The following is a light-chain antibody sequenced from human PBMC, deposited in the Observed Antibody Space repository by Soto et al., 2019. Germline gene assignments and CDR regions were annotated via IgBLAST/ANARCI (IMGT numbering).Light chain of an antibody. Sequence: EIVLTQSPATLSSSPGERATLSCRASQTVSNKLAWYQHKPGQAPRLLIYDTSNRATGIPARFSGSGSGTDFTLTISRLEPEDFAVYYCHQRKSWPRTFGQGTKWIS. CDR3: HQRKSWPRT. J-gene: IGKJ1*01. CDR1: QTVSNK. V-gene: IGKV3-11*01. CDR2: DTS.